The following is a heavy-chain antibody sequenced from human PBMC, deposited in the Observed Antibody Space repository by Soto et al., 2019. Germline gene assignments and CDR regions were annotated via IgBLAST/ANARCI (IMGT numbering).Heavy chain of an antibody. J-gene: IGHJ5*02. CDR1: GFTFSSYA. CDR2: ISGSGGST. D-gene: IGHD3-9*01. CDR3: AAAPYYDILTGETDWFDP. Sequence: GGSLRLSCAASGFTFSSYAMSWVRQAPGKGLEWVSAISGSGGSTYYADSVKGRFTISRDNSKNTLYLQMNSLRAEDTAVYHCAAAPYYDILTGETDWFDPWGQGTLVTVSS. V-gene: IGHV3-23*01.